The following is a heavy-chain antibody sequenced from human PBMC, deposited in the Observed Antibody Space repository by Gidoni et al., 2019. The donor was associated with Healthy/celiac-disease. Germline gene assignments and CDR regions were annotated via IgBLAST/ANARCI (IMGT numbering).Heavy chain of an antibody. J-gene: IGHJ6*02. D-gene: IGHD4-4*01. Sequence: EVQLVESGGGLIQPGGSLRLSCAASGFTVSSNYMSWVRQAPGKGLEWVSVIYSGGSTYYADSVKGRFTISRDNSKNTLYLQMNSLRAEDTAVYYCARGHRALQFHYYGMDVWGQGTTVTVSS. CDR2: IYSGGST. V-gene: IGHV3-53*01. CDR1: GFTVSSNY. CDR3: ARGHRALQFHYYGMDV.